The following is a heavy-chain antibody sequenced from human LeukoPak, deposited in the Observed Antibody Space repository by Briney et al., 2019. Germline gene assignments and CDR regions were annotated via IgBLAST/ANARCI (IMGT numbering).Heavy chain of an antibody. CDR3: GKDGGGYCGGGGCYGSQQ. CDR2: ISGSGGST. J-gene: IGHJ1*01. Sequence: GGSLRLSCAASVFTFSSYAMSWVRQAPGKGLEWVSAISGSGGSTYYADSVKGRFTISRDNSKNMLYLQMNSLKAEDTAVYYCGKDGGGYCGGGGCYGSQQGGRGPLVTVPS. V-gene: IGHV3-23*01. CDR1: VFTFSSYA. D-gene: IGHD2-15*01.